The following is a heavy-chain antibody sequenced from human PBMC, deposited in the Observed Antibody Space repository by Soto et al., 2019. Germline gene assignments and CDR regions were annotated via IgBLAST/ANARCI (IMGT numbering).Heavy chain of an antibody. Sequence: SGPTLVNPTQTLTLACTFSGFSLSTSGMCVSWIRQPPGKALEWLARIDWDDDKYYSTSLKTRLTISKDTSKNQVVLTMTNMDPVDTATYYCARTRIAAAGIGHYYYYGMDVWGQGTTVTVSS. CDR3: ARTRIAAAGIGHYYYYGMDV. CDR1: GFSLSTSGMC. CDR2: IDWDDDK. V-gene: IGHV2-70*11. J-gene: IGHJ6*02. D-gene: IGHD6-13*01.